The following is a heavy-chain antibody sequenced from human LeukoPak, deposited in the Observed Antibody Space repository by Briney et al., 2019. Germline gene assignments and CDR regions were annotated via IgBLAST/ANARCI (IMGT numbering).Heavy chain of an antibody. D-gene: IGHD5-18*01. CDR3: ARDSGSYGPISYYYGMDV. J-gene: IGHJ6*02. CDR1: GGSISSGGYY. Sequence: SQTLSLTCTVSGGSISSGGYYWSWIRQHPGKGLEWIEYIYYSGSTYYNPSLKSRVTISVDTSKNQFSLKLSSVTAADTAVYYCARDSGSYGPISYYYGMDVWGQGTTVTVSS. CDR2: IYYSGST. V-gene: IGHV4-31*03.